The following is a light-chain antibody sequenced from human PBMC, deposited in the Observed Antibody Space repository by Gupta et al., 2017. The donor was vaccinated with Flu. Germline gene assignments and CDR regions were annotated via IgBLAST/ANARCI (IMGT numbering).Light chain of an antibody. J-gene: IGLJ2*01. Sequence: QSVLTQPPSASGTPGQRVTISCSGSTSNIGSNYVYWYQLLPGTAPKLVIHRHNQRPSGVPDRFAGSKSGTSASLAIRGLRSEDEAEYDCAAWDDTLNAVLLGGGTKLTVL. CDR3: AAWDDTLNAVL. V-gene: IGLV1-47*01. CDR2: RHN. CDR1: TSNIGSNY.